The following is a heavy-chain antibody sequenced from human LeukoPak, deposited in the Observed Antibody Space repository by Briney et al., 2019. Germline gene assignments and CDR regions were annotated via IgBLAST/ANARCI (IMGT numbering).Heavy chain of an antibody. CDR1: GFTFSSYG. Sequence: GGSLRLSCAASGFTFSSYGMHWVRQAPGKGLEWVAFIRYDGSNKYYADSVRGRFTISRDNSKNTLYLQMNSLGPEDTAVYYCAKHYYGSGSQKYYFDYWGQGTLVTVSS. V-gene: IGHV3-30*02. CDR3: AKHYYGSGSQKYYFDY. CDR2: IRYDGSNK. J-gene: IGHJ4*02. D-gene: IGHD3-10*01.